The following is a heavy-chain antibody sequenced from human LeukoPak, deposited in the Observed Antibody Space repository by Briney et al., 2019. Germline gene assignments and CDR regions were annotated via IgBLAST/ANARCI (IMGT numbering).Heavy chain of an antibody. Sequence: PSETLSLTCTVSGGSISSSSYYWGWIRQPPGKGLEWIGSIYYSGSTYYNPSLKSRVTISVDTSKNQFSLKLSSVTAADTAVYYCAGCSSTSCYPPAFDIWGQGTMVTVSS. CDR2: IYYSGST. CDR3: AGCSSTSCYPPAFDI. V-gene: IGHV4-39*01. CDR1: GGSISSSSYY. J-gene: IGHJ3*02. D-gene: IGHD2-2*01.